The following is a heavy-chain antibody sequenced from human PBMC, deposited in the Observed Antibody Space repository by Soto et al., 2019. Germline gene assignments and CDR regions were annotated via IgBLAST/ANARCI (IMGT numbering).Heavy chain of an antibody. CDR3: ARSVVSSTRFDP. CDR2: ISSGTSYT. D-gene: IGHD6-13*01. J-gene: IGHJ5*02. CDR1: GFTFSDSS. Sequence: GGSLRLSCAASGFTFSDSSMNWIRQAPGKGLEWVSYISSGTSYTNYADSVKGRFTISRDNAKNSLFLHMNSLRAEDTAVYYCARSVVSSTRFDPWGQGTLVTVSS. V-gene: IGHV3-11*06.